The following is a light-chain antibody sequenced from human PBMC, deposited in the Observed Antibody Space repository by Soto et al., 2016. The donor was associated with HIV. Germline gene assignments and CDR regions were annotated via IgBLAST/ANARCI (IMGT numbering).Light chain of an antibody. Sequence: DIQMTQFPSTLSASIGDRVTITCRASQSVSVWLAWYQQKPGKAPNLLIFKTSTLEVGVPSRFSGSGSGTDFTLTISSLQPEDFATYFCHQANSFPRTFGQGTEGGNQT. V-gene: IGKV1-5*03. CDR3: HQANSFPRT. CDR2: KTS. J-gene: IGKJ1*01. CDR1: QSVSVW.